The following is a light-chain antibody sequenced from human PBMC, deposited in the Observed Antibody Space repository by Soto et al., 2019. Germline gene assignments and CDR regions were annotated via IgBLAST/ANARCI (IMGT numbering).Light chain of an antibody. CDR1: EIINNYY. V-gene: IGKV3-20*01. CDR2: GAS. CDR3: QQYGSSPQT. J-gene: IGKJ1*01. Sequence: EIVLTRSPGTLSLSAGEGATLSCRASEIINNYYLAWYQQRPGQAPRLLIFGASSRATGIPDRFSGRGSGTDFTLTISRLEPEDFAVYYCQQYGSSPQTFGQGTKVEVK.